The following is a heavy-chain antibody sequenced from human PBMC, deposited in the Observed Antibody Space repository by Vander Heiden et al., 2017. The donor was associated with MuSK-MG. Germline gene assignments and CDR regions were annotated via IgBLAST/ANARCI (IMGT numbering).Heavy chain of an antibody. CDR3: AKDKVFGAHDAFDI. Sequence: EVQLVESGGGLVQPGRSLRLSCAASGFTFDDYAMHWVRQAPGKGLEWVSGISWNSGSIGYADSVKGRFTISRDNAKNSLYLQMNSLRAEDTALYYCAKDKVFGAHDAFDIWGQGTMVTVSS. CDR1: GFTFDDYA. J-gene: IGHJ3*02. V-gene: IGHV3-9*01. CDR2: ISWNSGSI. D-gene: IGHD3-10*02.